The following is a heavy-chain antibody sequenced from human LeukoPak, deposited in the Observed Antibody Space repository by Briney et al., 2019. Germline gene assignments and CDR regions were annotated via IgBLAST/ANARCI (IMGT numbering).Heavy chain of an antibody. J-gene: IGHJ3*02. V-gene: IGHV4-31*03. Sequence: PSQTLSLTCTVSGGSISSGGYYWRWIRQHPGKGLEWIGYIYYSGSTYYNPSFKSRVTISVDTSKNQFSLKLSSVTAADTAVYYCARGGCSSTSCYRIDDAFDIWGQGTMVTVSS. CDR3: ARGGCSSTSCYRIDDAFDI. CDR1: GGSISSGGYY. D-gene: IGHD2-2*01. CDR2: IYYSGST.